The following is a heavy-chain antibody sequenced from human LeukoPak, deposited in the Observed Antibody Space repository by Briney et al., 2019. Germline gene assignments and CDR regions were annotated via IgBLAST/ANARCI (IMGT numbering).Heavy chain of an antibody. J-gene: IGHJ4*02. CDR3: VKDFVGADEF. CDR1: GFTVSSNY. Sequence: GGSLRLSCAASGFTVSSNYMSWVRQAPGKGLEWVSVIYSGGSTYYADSVKGRFTISRDNSKNTLYLQMNSLRAEDTAVYYCVKDFVGADEFWGQGTLVTVSS. CDR2: IYSGGST. V-gene: IGHV3-53*01. D-gene: IGHD1-26*01.